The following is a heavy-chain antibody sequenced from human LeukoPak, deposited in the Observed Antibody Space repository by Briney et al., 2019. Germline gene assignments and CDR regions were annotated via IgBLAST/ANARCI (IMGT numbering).Heavy chain of an antibody. CDR1: RYRFTIYW. J-gene: IGHJ4*02. D-gene: IGHD1-26*01. V-gene: IGHV5-51*01. CDR2: IYLGDSDT. Sequence: ESLKISCKGSRYRFTIYWIGWVRQMPGKGLEWMGLIYLGDSDTRYSPSLQGHVTISADKSITTAYLQWNSLQDSDTAMYYCATCIRGATAFEYWGQGTLVTVSS. CDR3: ATCIRGATAFEY.